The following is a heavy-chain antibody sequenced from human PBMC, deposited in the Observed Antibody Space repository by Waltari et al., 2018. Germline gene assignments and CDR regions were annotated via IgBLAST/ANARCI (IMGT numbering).Heavy chain of an antibody. Sequence: QVHLQESGPGLVRPPATLSLTCTFPPASTSSHYGTWTRRPPGKGLEWIGYIYYSGSTNYNPSLKSRVTISVDTSKNQFSLKLSSVTAADTAVYYCARDADIAARPGAFDIWGQGTMVTVSS. V-gene: IGHV4-59*11. CDR2: IYYSGST. D-gene: IGHD6-6*01. CDR1: PASTSSHY. J-gene: IGHJ3*02. CDR3: ARDADIAARPGAFDI.